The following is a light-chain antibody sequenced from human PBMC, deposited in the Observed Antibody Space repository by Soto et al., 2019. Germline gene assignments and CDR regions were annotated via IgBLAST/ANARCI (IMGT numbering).Light chain of an antibody. CDR1: QGVSNS. J-gene: IGKJ1*01. CDR2: DAS. CDR3: QQYNNWPQT. V-gene: IGKV1-17*03. Sequence: DIQMTQSPSAMSASVGDRVTITCRASQGVSNSLAWFQQKPGKVPKRLIYDASTRATGIPARFSGSGSGTDFTLTISGLQSEDFAVYYCQQYNNWPQTFGQGTKVDIK.